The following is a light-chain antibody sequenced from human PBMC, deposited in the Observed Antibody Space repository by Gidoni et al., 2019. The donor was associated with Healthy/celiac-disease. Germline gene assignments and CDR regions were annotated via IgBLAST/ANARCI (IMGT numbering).Light chain of an antibody. Sequence: TINCKSSQSVLYSSNNKNYLAWYQQKPGQPPKLLIYWASTRESGVPDRFSGSGSGTDFTLTISSLQAEDVAVYYCQQYYSTPPAFGQGTKVEIK. J-gene: IGKJ1*01. CDR1: QSVLYSSNNKNY. CDR3: QQYYSTPPA. V-gene: IGKV4-1*01. CDR2: WAS.